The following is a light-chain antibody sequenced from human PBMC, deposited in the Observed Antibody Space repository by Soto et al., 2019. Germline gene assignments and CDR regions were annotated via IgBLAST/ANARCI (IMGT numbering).Light chain of an antibody. Sequence: DIRMTQSPSTLSASVGDRVTITCRAIQSISSWLAWYQQKPGKAPKLLIYKASSLESGVPSRFSGSGSGTEFTLAISSLQPDDFATYYCQQYNSYSRTFGQGTKVDIK. V-gene: IGKV1-5*03. CDR3: QQYNSYSRT. CDR2: KAS. CDR1: QSISSW. J-gene: IGKJ1*01.